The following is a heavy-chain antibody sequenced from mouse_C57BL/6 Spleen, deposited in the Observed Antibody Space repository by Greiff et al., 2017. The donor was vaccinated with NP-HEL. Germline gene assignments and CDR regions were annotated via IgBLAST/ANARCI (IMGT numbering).Heavy chain of an antibody. CDR3: ARGYSNYAMDY. V-gene: IGHV1-64*01. J-gene: IGHJ4*01. CDR1: GYTFTSYW. D-gene: IGHD2-5*01. CDR2: IHPNSGST. Sequence: QVQLQQPGAELVKPGASVKLSCKASGYTFTSYWMHWVKQRPGQGLEWIGMIHPNSGSTNYNEKFKSKATLTVDKSSSTVYMQLSSLTSEDSAVYYCARGYSNYAMDYWGQGTSVTVSS.